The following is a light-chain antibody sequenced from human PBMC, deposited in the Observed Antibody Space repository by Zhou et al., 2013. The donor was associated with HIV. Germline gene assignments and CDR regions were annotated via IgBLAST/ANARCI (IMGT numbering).Light chain of an antibody. J-gene: IGKJ5*01. CDR1: ESVRFNY. V-gene: IGKV3-20*01. Sequence: EIVLTQSPGTLSLSPGERATLSCRTSESVRFNYFAWYQQKPGQPPRLLISGASTRATGIPDRFSGSGSGTDFTLTISRLEPEDFAVYYCQQYGSSLITFGQGTRLEIK. CDR3: QQYGSSLIT. CDR2: GAS.